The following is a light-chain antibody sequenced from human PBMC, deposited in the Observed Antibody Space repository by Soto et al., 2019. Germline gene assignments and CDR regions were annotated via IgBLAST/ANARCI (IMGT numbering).Light chain of an antibody. V-gene: IGLV2-14*03. CDR1: SSDVGGYNF. CDR3: SSYTTSSTPVV. Sequence: QSALTQPASVSGSPGQSITISCTGTSSDVGGYNFVSWYQHHPGKAPKLIIYDVSNRPSGVSNRFSGSKSGNTASLTISGLQAEDEADYYCSSYTTSSTPVVFGTGTKVTVL. J-gene: IGLJ1*01. CDR2: DVS.